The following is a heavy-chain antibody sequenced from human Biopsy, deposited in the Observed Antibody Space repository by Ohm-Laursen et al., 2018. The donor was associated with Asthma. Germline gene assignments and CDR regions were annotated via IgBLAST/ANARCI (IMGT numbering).Heavy chain of an antibody. CDR2: IKHDGSEK. V-gene: IGHV3-7*01. Sequence: SLRLSCAASGFTFSNYVMSWVRQVPGKGLEWVANIKHDGSEKNHVDSLKGRFTISRDNAKNSLYLQMNSLSAEDTAVYYCARTFHFWSPYHAEHYQLWGQGTLVTVPS. J-gene: IGHJ1*01. CDR1: GFTFSNYV. CDR3: ARTFHFWSPYHAEHYQL. D-gene: IGHD3-3*02.